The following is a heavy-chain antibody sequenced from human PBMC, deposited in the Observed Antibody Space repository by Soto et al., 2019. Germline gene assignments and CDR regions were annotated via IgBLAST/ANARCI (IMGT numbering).Heavy chain of an antibody. D-gene: IGHD4-17*01. Sequence: SETLFLTCAVYGGSFSGYYWSWIRQPPGKGLEWIGEINHSGSTNYNPSLKSRVTISVDTSKNQFSLKLSSVTAADTAVYYCARGSRSMTTVTRRTYFDYWGQGTLVTVSS. CDR1: GGSFSGYY. CDR3: ARGSRSMTTVTRRTYFDY. V-gene: IGHV4-34*01. J-gene: IGHJ4*02. CDR2: INHSGST.